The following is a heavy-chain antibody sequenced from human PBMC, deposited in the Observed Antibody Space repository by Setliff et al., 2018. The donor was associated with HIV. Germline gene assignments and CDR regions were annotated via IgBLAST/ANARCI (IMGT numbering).Heavy chain of an antibody. CDR2: ISPDGSFT. J-gene: IGHJ4*02. V-gene: IGHV3-21*01. Sequence: PGGSLRLSCAASGFTFSSYSMNWVRQAPGKGLVWVSQISPDGSFTRYADSVKGRFTISRDNAKNSLYLQMNSLRAEDTAVYYCARDVRYFDWPDYFDYWGQGTLVTVSS. D-gene: IGHD3-9*01. CDR1: GFTFSSYS. CDR3: ARDVRYFDWPDYFDY.